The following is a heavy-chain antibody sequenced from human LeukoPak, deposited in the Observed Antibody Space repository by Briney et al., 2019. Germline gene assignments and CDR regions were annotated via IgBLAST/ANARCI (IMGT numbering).Heavy chain of an antibody. CDR1: GFTFSSYA. CDR2: INHSGST. CDR3: ARTYGGDWYFDL. D-gene: IGHD4-23*01. J-gene: IGHJ2*01. V-gene: IGHV4-34*01. Sequence: PGGSLRLSCAASGFTFSSYAMSWIRQPPGKGLEWIGEINHSGSTNYNPSLKSRVTISVDTSKNQFSLKLSSVTAADTAVYYCARTYGGDWYFDLWGRGTLVTVAS.